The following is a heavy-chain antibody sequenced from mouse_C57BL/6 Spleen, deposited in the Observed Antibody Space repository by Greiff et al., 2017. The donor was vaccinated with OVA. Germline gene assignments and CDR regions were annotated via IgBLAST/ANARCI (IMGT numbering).Heavy chain of an antibody. J-gene: IGHJ4*01. CDR2: ISSGGDYI. V-gene: IGHV5-9-1*02. CDR1: GFTFSSYA. CDR3: TRDQAGTDAMDY. Sequence: EVHLVESGEGLVKPGGSLKLSCAASGFTFSSYAMSWVRQTPEKRLEWVAYISSGGDYIYYADTVKGRFTISRDNARNTLYLQMSSLKSEDTAMYYCTRDQAGTDAMDYWGQGTSVTVSS. D-gene: IGHD3-2*02.